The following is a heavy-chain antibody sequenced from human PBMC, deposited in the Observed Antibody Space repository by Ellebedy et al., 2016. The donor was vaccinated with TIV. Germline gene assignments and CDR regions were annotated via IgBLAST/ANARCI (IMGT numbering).Heavy chain of an antibody. CDR1: GFTFSSYG. CDR2: ISYDGSNK. V-gene: IGHV3-30*18. J-gene: IGHJ4*02. D-gene: IGHD2-2*01. CDR3: AKDGPGGYQLLFSFDY. Sequence: GESLKISXAASGFTFSSYGMHWVRQAPGKGLEWVAVISYDGSNKYYADSVKGRFTISRDNSKNTLYLQMNSLRAEDTAVYYCAKDGPGGYQLLFSFDYWGQGTLVTVSS.